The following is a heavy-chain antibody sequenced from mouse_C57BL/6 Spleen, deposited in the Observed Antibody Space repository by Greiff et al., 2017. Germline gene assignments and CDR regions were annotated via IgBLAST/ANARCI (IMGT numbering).Heavy chain of an antibody. CDR3: ARGGLLLWFAY. V-gene: IGHV14-3*01. D-gene: IGHD2-3*01. Sequence: EVKLQESVAELVRPGASVKLSCTASGFNIKNTYMHWVKQRPEQGLEWIGRFYPANGNTKYAPKFQGKATLTADTSSNTAYLQLSSLTSEDTAIYYSARGGLLLWFAYWGQGTLVTVSA. CDR2: FYPANGNT. CDR1: GFNIKNTY. J-gene: IGHJ3*01.